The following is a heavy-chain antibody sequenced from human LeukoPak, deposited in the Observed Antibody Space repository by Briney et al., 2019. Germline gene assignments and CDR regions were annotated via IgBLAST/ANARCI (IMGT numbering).Heavy chain of an antibody. CDR2: IYYSGST. Sequence: PSETLSLTCTVSGGSISSYYWSWIRQPPGKGLEWIGYIYYSGSTNYNPSLKSRVTISVDTSKNQFSLKLSSVTAADTAVYYCARDIAAAGTAVDYWGQGTLVTVSS. J-gene: IGHJ4*02. CDR1: GGSISSYY. D-gene: IGHD6-13*01. CDR3: ARDIAAAGTAVDY. V-gene: IGHV4-59*12.